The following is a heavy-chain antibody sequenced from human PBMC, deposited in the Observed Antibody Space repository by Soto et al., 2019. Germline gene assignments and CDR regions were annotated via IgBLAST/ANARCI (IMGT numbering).Heavy chain of an antibody. CDR1: GVSVSNFY. D-gene: IGHD5-18*01. CDR2: IHNSGDT. J-gene: IGHJ4*02. CDR3: AGTLRPVMVTKFGYPQLSFDY. V-gene: IGHV4-59*02. Sequence: SETLSLTCTVSGVSVSNFYWSWIRQSPGRGLESMGYIHNSGDTNYNPSLKSRASISVDTSKNQFSLKLHSVSAADTAAYFCAGTLRPVMVTKFGYPQLSFDYWGQGILVTVSS.